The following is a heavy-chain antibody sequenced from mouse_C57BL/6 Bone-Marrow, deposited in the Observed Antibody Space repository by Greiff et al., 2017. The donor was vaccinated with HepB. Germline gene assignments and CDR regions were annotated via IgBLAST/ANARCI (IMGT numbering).Heavy chain of an antibody. CDR1: GYTFTDYN. J-gene: IGHJ2*01. D-gene: IGHD1-1*01. V-gene: IGHV1-18*01. CDR3: ARRVFITTVVAFDY. CDR2: INPNNGGT. Sequence: EVQLQQSGPELVKPGASVKIPCKASGYTFTDYNMDWVKQSHGKSLEWIGDINPNNGGTIYNQKFKGKATLTVDKSSRTAYMELRSLTSEDTAVYYCARRVFITTVVAFDYWGQGTTLTVSS.